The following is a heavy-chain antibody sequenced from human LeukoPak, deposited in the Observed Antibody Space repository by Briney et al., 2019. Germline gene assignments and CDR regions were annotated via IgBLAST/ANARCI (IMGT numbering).Heavy chain of an antibody. CDR2: ISYDGSNK. V-gene: IGHV3-30*04. Sequence: PGRSLRLSCAAPGFTFSSYAMHWVRRAPGKGLEWVAVISYDGSNKYYADSVKGRFTISRDNSKNTLYLQMNSLRAEDTAVYYCARGGAAAAHLGIEYFQHWGQGTLVTVSS. CDR3: ARGGAAAAHLGIEYFQH. J-gene: IGHJ1*01. CDR1: GFTFSSYA. D-gene: IGHD6-13*01.